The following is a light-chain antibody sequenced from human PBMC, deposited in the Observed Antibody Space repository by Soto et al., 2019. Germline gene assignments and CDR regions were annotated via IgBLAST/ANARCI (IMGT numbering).Light chain of an antibody. CDR2: DAS. CDR1: QNIRQY. V-gene: IGKV1-33*01. Sequence: DIQMTQSPSSLSASVGDRVTNTCQASQNIRQYLSWYQQKPGKAPKLLIYDASNLEIGVPSRFSGSGSGTDFTFVISSLQPEDIATYHCQQYDKLPLTFGGGTKVELK. CDR3: QQYDKLPLT. J-gene: IGKJ4*01.